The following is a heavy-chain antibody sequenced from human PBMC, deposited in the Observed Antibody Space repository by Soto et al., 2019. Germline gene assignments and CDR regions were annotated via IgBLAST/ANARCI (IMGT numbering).Heavy chain of an antibody. CDR2: ISSTTRTI. J-gene: IGHJ3*02. Sequence: GGSLRLSCAASGFTFSNYAMNWVRQAPGKGLEWVSYISSTTRTIYYADSVKGRFAISRDNAKNSLSLQMHSLRDEDTALYYCAIEPTYYSVRRGYLSINGFDSWGQETTVNGSS. CDR1: GFTFSNYA. CDR3: AIEPTYYSVRRGYLSINGFDS. D-gene: IGHD3-22*01. V-gene: IGHV3-48*02.